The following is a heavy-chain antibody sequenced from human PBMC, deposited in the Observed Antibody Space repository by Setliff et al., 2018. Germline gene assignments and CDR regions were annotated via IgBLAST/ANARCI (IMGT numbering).Heavy chain of an antibody. D-gene: IGHD4-17*01. CDR1: GASIMNYY. CDR2: MSTTGTT. Sequence: PSETLSLTCTISGASIMNYYWSWIRQPAGRGLEWIGRMSTTGTTTGTSSYNPSLQGRVAMSVDMSKNLFFLKISSLTTMDTAVYYRARVGREYGDSGGFDAFSVWGQGREVTVSS. CDR3: ARVGREYGDSGGFDAFSV. J-gene: IGHJ3*01. V-gene: IGHV4-4*07.